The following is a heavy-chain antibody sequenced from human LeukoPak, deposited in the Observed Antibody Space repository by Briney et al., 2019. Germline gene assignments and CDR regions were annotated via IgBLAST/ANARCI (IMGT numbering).Heavy chain of an antibody. Sequence: GGSLRLSCSVSGFTFSTFAMHWVRQAPGKGLEYVSGISSNGGSAYYADSVKGRFTISRDNSKNTLYLQMSSLRTEDTAVYYCVKDTARVPGDYWGRGTLVTVSS. CDR3: VKDTARVPGDY. D-gene: IGHD5-18*01. CDR2: ISSNGGSA. V-gene: IGHV3-64D*06. J-gene: IGHJ4*02. CDR1: GFTFSTFA.